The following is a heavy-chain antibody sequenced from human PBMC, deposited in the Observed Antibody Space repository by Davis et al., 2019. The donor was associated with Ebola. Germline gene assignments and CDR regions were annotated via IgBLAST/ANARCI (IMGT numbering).Heavy chain of an antibody. V-gene: IGHV1-18*04. D-gene: IGHD1-1*01. J-gene: IGHJ4*02. CDR3: ARAQFPTTSDH. CDR2: INPHNGNT. CDR1: GYTFTNYG. Sequence: ASVKVSCKASGYTFTNYGISWVRQAPGQGLEWMGWINPHNGNTNYAQNVQGRVTMTTDTSTNTAYMEVGSLRSDDTAAYYCARAQFPTTSDHWGQGTLVTVSS.